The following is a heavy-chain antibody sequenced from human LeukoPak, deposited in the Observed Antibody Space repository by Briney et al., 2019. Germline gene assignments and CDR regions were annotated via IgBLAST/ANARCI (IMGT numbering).Heavy chain of an antibody. CDR2: ISSDGSNE. J-gene: IGHJ4*02. Sequence: GGSLRLSCAASGFTFSSYGMHWVRQAPGKGLEWVAVISSDGSNEYYADSVKGRFTISRDNSKNTLCLQMNSLRAEDTAVYYCEKDRGYCSGGSCYYFDYWGQGTLVTVSS. V-gene: IGHV3-30*18. CDR3: EKDRGYCSGGSCYYFDY. D-gene: IGHD2-15*01. CDR1: GFTFSSYG.